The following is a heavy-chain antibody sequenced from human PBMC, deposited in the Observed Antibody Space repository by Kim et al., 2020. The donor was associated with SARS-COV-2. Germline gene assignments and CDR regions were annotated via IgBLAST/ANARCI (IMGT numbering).Heavy chain of an antibody. J-gene: IGHJ4*02. CDR2: NT. CDR3: ARDTVTTFDY. Sequence: NTGYAQKFQGRVTMTRNTSISTAYMELSSLRSEDTAVYYCARDTVTTFDYWGQGTLVTVSS. V-gene: IGHV1-8*01. D-gene: IGHD4-17*01.